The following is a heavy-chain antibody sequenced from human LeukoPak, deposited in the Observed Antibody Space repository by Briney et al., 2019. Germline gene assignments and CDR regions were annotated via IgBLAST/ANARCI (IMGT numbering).Heavy chain of an antibody. V-gene: IGHV1-8*03. D-gene: IGHD3-9*01. J-gene: IGHJ6*03. CDR1: GYTFTSYD. CDR3: ARGHTAFYYLRYWKTSNYYYYMDV. CDR2: MNPNSGNT. Sequence: ASVKVSCKASGYTFTSYDINWVRQATGQGLEWMGWMNPNSGNTGYAQKFQGRVTITRNTSISTAYMELSSLRSEDTAVYYCARGHTAFYYLRYWKTSNYYYYMDVWGKGTTVTVSS.